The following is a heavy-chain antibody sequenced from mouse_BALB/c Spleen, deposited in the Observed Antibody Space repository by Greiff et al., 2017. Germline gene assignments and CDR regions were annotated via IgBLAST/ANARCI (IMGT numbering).Heavy chain of an antibody. CDR1: GFTFSSYG. CDR3: ARRVQFAY. J-gene: IGHJ3*01. Sequence: EVQLVESGGDLVKPGGSLKLSCAASGFTFSSYGMSWVRQTPDKRLEWVATISSGGSYTYYPDSVKGRFTISRDNAKNTLYLQMSSLKSEDTAMYYYARRVQFAYWGQGTLVTVSA. CDR2: ISSGGSYT. D-gene: IGHD2-14*01. V-gene: IGHV5-6*01.